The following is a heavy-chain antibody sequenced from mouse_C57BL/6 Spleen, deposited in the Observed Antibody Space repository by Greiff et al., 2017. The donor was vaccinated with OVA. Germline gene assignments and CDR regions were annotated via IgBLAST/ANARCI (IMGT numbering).Heavy chain of an antibody. V-gene: IGHV3-6*01. J-gene: IGHJ2*01. Sequence: EVQLQQSGPGLVKPSQSLSLTCSVTGYSITSGYYWNWIRQFPGNKLEWMGYISYDGSNNYNPSLKNRISITRDTSKNQFFLKLNSVTTEDTATYYCARGAPYGNSYFDYWGQGTTLTVSS. CDR3: ARGAPYGNSYFDY. CDR1: GYSITSGYY. CDR2: ISYDGSN. D-gene: IGHD2-1*01.